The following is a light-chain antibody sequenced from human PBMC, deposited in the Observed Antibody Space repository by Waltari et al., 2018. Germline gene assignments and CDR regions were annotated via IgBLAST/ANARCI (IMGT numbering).Light chain of an antibody. J-gene: IGLJ3*02. Sequence: SFELTPPPSVSVSPGQTARIPCPGDGLVAQYPCWYQQRSGQSPVLVISQGTKRPSGIPERFSGSSSGNTATLIISGAQAIDEADYFCQAWDSRTAYILFGGGTKLTVL. V-gene: IGLV3-1*01. CDR1: GLVAQY. CDR2: QGT. CDR3: QAWDSRTAYIL.